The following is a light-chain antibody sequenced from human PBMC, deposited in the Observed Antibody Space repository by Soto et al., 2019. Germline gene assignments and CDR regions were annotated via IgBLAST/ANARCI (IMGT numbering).Light chain of an antibody. CDR3: KQYGDSHRG. Sequence: VLTQSPGTLSWSAGERARISCRGIQTVSTNYLAWYQQKPAQAPRLLIYGASSRATGIPDRFSGSGSGTDFTLTISRLEPEDFAVYSCKQYGDSHRGFGKGTKVDIK. CDR2: GAS. J-gene: IGKJ1*01. V-gene: IGKV3-20*01. CDR1: QTVSTNY.